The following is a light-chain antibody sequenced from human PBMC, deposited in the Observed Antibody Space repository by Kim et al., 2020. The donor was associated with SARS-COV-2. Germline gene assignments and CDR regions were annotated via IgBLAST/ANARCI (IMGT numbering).Light chain of an antibody. CDR1: SASIASNY. J-gene: IGLJ2*01. Sequence: KPVTISCTRSSASIASNYVQWYQQRPGSAPTTVIYEDNQRPSGVPDRFSGSIDSSSNSASLTISGLKTEDEADYYCQSYDSSNHVVFGGGTQLTVL. CDR3: QSYDSSNHVV. V-gene: IGLV6-57*03. CDR2: EDN.